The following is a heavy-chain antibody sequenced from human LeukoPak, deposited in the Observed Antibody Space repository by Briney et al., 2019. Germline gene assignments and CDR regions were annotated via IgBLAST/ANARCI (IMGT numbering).Heavy chain of an antibody. V-gene: IGHV3-21*01. CDR2: ISSSSSYI. CDR3: ARSMVRGVISQFQH. Sequence: GGSLRLSCAASGFTFSSYSMNWVRQTPGKGLEWVSSISSSSSYIYYADSVKGRFTISRDNAQNSLYLQMNSLRAEDTAVYYCARSMVRGVISQFQHWGQGTLVTVSS. D-gene: IGHD3-10*01. CDR1: GFTFSSYS. J-gene: IGHJ1*01.